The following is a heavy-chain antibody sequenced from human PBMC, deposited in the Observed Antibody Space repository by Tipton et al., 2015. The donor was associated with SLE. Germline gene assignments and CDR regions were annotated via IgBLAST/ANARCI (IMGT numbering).Heavy chain of an antibody. V-gene: IGHV4-59*04. CDR1: GGPISSHY. Sequence: TLSLTCTVSGGPISSHYWGWIRQPPGKGLEWIGNIYYTGSTYYNPSLQSRVIMSVDASKNQLSLKLSSVTAADTAVYYCAGDLTIFGPRDAFDIWGQGTMVTVSS. J-gene: IGHJ3*02. CDR2: IYYTGST. CDR3: AGDLTIFGPRDAFDI. D-gene: IGHD3-3*01.